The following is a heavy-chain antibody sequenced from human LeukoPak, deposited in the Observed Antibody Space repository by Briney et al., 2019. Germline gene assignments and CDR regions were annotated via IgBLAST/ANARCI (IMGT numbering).Heavy chain of an antibody. V-gene: IGHV3-69-1*02. CDR2: ISSRSTI. CDR1: GFTSSAYS. Sequence: PGGSLRLSCVASGFTSSAYSMNWVRQAPGKGLEWVSYISSRSTIYYADSVKGRFTISRDNAKNSLYLQMNSLRAEDTAFYYCAKDHGFGQNSGLHWGQGTLVTVSS. D-gene: IGHD3-10*01. CDR3: AKDHGFGQNSGLH. J-gene: IGHJ4*02.